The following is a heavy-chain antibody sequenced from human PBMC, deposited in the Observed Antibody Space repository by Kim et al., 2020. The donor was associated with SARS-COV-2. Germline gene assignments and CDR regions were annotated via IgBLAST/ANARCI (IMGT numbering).Heavy chain of an antibody. J-gene: IGHJ5*02. CDR3: ARRLAGGELLWFGELSSWFDP. D-gene: IGHD3-10*01. V-gene: IGHV4-34*01. Sequence: SETLSLTCAVYGGSFSGYYWSWIRQPPGKGLEWIGEINHSGSTNYNQSLKSRVTISVDTSKNQFSLKLSSVTAADTAVYYCARRLAGGELLWFGELSSWFDPWGQGTLVTVSS. CDR2: INHSGST. CDR1: GGSFSGYY.